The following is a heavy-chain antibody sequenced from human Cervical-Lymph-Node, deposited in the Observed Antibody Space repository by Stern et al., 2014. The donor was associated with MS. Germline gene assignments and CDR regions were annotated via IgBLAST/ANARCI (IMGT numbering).Heavy chain of an antibody. Sequence: QVQLVQSGGGVVQPGTSLRLSCTGSRFTFRSYGIHWVRQAPGKGLEWVSVTSYDGGNRQSADSVTGRFTISRDNSKNTVYLHLNSLRPEDTGVYHCAKDRRGGYNYLYGMDVWGQGTTVTVS. D-gene: IGHD5-18*01. V-gene: IGHV3-30*18. J-gene: IGHJ6*02. CDR3: AKDRRGGYNYLYGMDV. CDR2: TSYDGGNR. CDR1: RFTFRSYG.